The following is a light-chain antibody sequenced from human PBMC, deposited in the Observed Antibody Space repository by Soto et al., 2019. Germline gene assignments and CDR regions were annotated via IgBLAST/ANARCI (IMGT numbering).Light chain of an antibody. CDR1: SSNIGAGYD. J-gene: IGLJ2*01. Sequence: QSALTQPPSVSGAPGQRVTISCTGSSSNIGAGYDVHWYQQLPGTAPKLLIYGNTNRPSGVPDRFSGSQSGTSASLAITGLQAEDEADYYCQHYDNSLSARDVVFGGGTKLTVL. CDR2: GNT. CDR3: QHYDNSLSARDVV. V-gene: IGLV1-40*01.